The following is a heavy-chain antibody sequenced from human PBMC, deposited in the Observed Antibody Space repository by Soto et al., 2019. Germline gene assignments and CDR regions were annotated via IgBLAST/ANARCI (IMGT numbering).Heavy chain of an antibody. V-gene: IGHV4-39*01. CDR2: IYYSGRT. CDR1: GASINSDRYY. D-gene: IGHD2-15*01. J-gene: IGHJ3*02. Sequence: SETLSLTCTVSGASINSDRYYWGWIRQPPGKGLEWIGSIYYSGRTFYNPSLKSPFTISVDTSQNQFSLKLSSVTAADSAVYYCARLGYCSGGSCSHDAINIWGQGTMVT. CDR3: ARLGYCSGGSCSHDAINI.